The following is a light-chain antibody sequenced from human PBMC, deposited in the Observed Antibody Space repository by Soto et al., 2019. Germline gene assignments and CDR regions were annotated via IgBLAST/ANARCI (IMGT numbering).Light chain of an antibody. CDR1: QSIGSW. CDR2: DDS. CDR3: QQYTSYSLWS. J-gene: IGKJ1*01. V-gene: IGKV1-5*01. Sequence: DIQMTQSPSTLSASVGDRVTITCRASQSIGSWLAWYQQKPGKGPKLLIYDDSSLESGVPSRFSGSGSGTEFTLTISSLQPDEFASYFCQQYTSYSLWSCGQGTEVEIK.